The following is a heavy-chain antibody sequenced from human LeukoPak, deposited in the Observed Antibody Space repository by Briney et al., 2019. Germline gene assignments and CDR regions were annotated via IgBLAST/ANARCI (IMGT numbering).Heavy chain of an antibody. CDR2: IRYDGTNK. CDR3: AKDRSGSYSQGLDY. D-gene: IGHD1-26*01. CDR1: GFIFSSYG. Sequence: GGSLRPSCAASGFIFSSYGMHWVRQAPGKGLEWVAFIRYDGTNKYYADSVKGRFTISRDNSKNTLYLQMNSLRAEDTAVYYCAKDRSGSYSQGLDYWGQGTLVTVSS. J-gene: IGHJ4*02. V-gene: IGHV3-30*02.